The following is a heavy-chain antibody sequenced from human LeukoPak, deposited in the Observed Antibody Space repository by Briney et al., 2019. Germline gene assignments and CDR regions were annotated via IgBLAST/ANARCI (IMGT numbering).Heavy chain of an antibody. CDR1: GFTFSSYS. CDR3: ARRHPIAAATNTYYYYYMDV. Sequence: KPGGSLRLSCAASGFTFSSYSMNWVRQAPGKGLEWVSSISSSSSYIYYADSVKGRFTISRDNAKNSLYLQMNSLRAEDTAVYYCARRHPIAAATNTYYYYYMDVWGKGTTITVSS. CDR2: ISSSSSYI. V-gene: IGHV3-21*01. J-gene: IGHJ6*03. D-gene: IGHD6-13*01.